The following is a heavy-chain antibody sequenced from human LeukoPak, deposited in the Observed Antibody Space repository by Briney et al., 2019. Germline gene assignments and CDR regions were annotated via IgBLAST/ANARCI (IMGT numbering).Heavy chain of an antibody. D-gene: IGHD5-12*01. Sequence: PSETLSLTCAVYGGSFSGYYWSWIRQPPGKGLEWIGEINHSGGTNYNPSLKSRVTISVDTSKNQFSLKLSSVTAADTAVYYCARVSGYDSDFDYWGQGTLVTVSS. CDR3: ARVSGYDSDFDY. V-gene: IGHV4-34*01. CDR1: GGSFSGYY. CDR2: INHSGGT. J-gene: IGHJ4*02.